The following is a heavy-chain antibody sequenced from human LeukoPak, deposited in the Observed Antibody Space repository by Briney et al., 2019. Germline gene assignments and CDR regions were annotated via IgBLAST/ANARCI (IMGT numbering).Heavy chain of an antibody. D-gene: IGHD2-21*02. CDR1: GVSITSSGNY. J-gene: IGHJ5*02. CDR3: ARNHTDIVVVTGGWFDP. CDR2: IYYSGST. Sequence: PSETLSLTCTVSGVSITSSGNYWGWLRQPPGKGLEWIGSIYYSGSTLYNPSLKSRVTISVDTSKNQFSLKLTSVTAADTAVYYCARNHTDIVVVTGGWFDPWGQGTLVTVSS. V-gene: IGHV4-39*01.